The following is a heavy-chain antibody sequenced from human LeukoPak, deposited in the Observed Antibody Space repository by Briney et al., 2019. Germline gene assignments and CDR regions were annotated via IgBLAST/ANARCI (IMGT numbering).Heavy chain of an antibody. CDR3: ARSLEADAFDI. J-gene: IGHJ3*02. Sequence: SQTLSLTCTVSGGSISGGGYYWSWIRQPPGKGLEWIGYIYHSGSTYYNPSLKSRVTISVDRSKNQFSLKLSSVTAADTAVYYCARSLEADAFDIWGQGTMLTVSS. CDR2: IYHSGST. CDR1: GGSISGGGYY. D-gene: IGHD1-1*01. V-gene: IGHV4-30-2*01.